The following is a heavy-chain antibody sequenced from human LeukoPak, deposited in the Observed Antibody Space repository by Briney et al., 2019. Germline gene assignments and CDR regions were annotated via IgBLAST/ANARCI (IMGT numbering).Heavy chain of an antibody. D-gene: IGHD4-11*01. CDR1: GGSISGSTYY. J-gene: IGHJ4*02. CDR2: IYYSGST. CDR3: ARGPTVKYFDY. Sequence: SETLSLTCTVAGGSISGSTYYWGWVRQPPGKGLEWIGTIYYSGSTYYNPSLKSRVTISVDTSKNQFSLKLSSVTAADTAVYYCARGPTVKYFDYWGQGTLVTVSS. V-gene: IGHV4-39*07.